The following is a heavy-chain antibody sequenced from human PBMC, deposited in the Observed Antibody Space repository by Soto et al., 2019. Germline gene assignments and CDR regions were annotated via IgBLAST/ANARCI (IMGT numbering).Heavy chain of an antibody. Sequence: GWSLRLSCAASGFTFSNYAMTWFRQAPGKGLEWVSAITGNGGSTYYADSVMGRFTISRDNSKNTLYLQMHSLRAEDTAVYYCVKGFGVYSEYFFDYWGQGTLVTVSS. D-gene: IGHD3-3*01. CDR3: VKGFGVYSEYFFDY. J-gene: IGHJ4*02. CDR2: ITGNGGST. CDR1: GFTFSNYA. V-gene: IGHV3-23*01.